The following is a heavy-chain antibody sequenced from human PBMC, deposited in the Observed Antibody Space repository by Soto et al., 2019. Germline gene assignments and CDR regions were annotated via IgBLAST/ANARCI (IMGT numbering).Heavy chain of an antibody. CDR3: ARGGYCSGGSCYSRLNFDY. CDR1: GGSFSGYY. V-gene: IGHV4-34*01. Sequence: QVQLQQWGAGLLKPSETLSLTCAVYGGSFSGYYWSWIRQPPGKGLEWIGEINHSGSTNYNPSLTSRVTISVDTSKYQFSLKLSSVTAADTAVYYCARGGYCSGGSCYSRLNFDYWGQGTLVTVSS. D-gene: IGHD2-15*01. J-gene: IGHJ4*02. CDR2: INHSGST.